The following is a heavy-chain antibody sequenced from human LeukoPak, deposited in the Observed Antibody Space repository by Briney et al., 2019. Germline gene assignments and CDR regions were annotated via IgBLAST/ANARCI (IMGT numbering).Heavy chain of an antibody. CDR1: GFTFSSYG. CDR3: GKNHDFWSGTSYYFDY. D-gene: IGHD3-3*01. J-gene: IGHJ4*02. CDR2: ISYDGSNK. Sequence: GRSLRLSCAASGFTFSSYGMHWVRQAPGKGLEWVAVISYDGSNKYYADSVKGRFTISRDNSKNTLYLHMSSLRAEDTAVYYCGKNHDFWSGTSYYFDYWGQGTLVTVSS. V-gene: IGHV3-30*18.